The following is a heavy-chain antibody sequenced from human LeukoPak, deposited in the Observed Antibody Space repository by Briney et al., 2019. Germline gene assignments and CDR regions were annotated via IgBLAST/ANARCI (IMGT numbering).Heavy chain of an antibody. CDR3: AGDRGSSSWYLTFDY. CDR1: GYTFTSYG. J-gene: IGHJ4*02. V-gene: IGHV1-18*01. CDR2: ISAYNGNT. D-gene: IGHD6-13*01. Sequence: ASVKVSCKASGYTFTSYGISWVRQAPGQGLEWMGWISAYNGNTNYAQKLQGRVTMTTDTSTSTAYMELRSLRSDDTAVYYCAGDRGSSSWYLTFDYWGQGTLVTVSS.